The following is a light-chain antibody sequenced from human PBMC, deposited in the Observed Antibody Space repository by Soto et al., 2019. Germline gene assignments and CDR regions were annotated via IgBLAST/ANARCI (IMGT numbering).Light chain of an antibody. CDR1: SSDIGGYDY. J-gene: IGLJ2*01. CDR2: DVT. CDR3: SSYTSSSTVV. Sequence: QSVLTQPASVSGSPGQSITISCTGTSSDIGGYDYVCWYQQHPGKAPKLIINDVTNRPSGVSNRFSGSKSGNTASLSISGLQAEVEADYYCSSYTSSSTVVFGGGTKLTVL. V-gene: IGLV2-14*01.